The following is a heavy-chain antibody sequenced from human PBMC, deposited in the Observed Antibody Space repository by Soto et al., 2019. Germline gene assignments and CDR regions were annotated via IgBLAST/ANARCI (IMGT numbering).Heavy chain of an antibody. D-gene: IGHD2-21*02. J-gene: IGHJ4*01. CDR2: LYYRGAT. V-gene: IGHV4-39*01. Sequence: SETLSLTCSVSGGSIRNTNYHWGWIRQPPGRGLEWIGTLYYRGATDYNPSLKSRVTISVGTSKNQLSLNLSSVTAADTAVYYCFGVLAATLDYWGQGTLVTVSS. CDR3: FGVLAATLDY. CDR1: GGSIRNTNYH.